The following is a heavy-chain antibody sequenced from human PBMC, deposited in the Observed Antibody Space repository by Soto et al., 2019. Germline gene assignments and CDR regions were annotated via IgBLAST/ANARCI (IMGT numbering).Heavy chain of an antibody. D-gene: IGHD5-18*01. CDR1: GFSLSTSGVG. CDR2: IYWNDDK. CDR3: AHSRDGYSDDAFDI. J-gene: IGHJ3*02. V-gene: IGHV2-5*01. Sequence: QITLKESGPTLVKPTQTLTLTCTFSGFSLSTSGVGVGWIRQPPGKALEWLALIYWNDDKRYSPSLKSRLTITKDTSKNQVVLTMTNMDPVDTATYYCAHSRDGYSDDAFDIWGQGTMFTVSS.